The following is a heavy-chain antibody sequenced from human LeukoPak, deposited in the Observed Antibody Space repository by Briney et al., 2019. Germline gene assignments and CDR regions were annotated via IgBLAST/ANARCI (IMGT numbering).Heavy chain of an antibody. J-gene: IGHJ4*02. Sequence: SETLSLTCAVYGGSFSGYYWSWIRQPPGKGLEWIGEINHSGSTNYNPSLKSRVTISVDTSKNQFSLKLSSVTAADTAVYYCAIRDDISRDYWGQGTLVTVSS. CDR3: AIRDDISRDY. CDR2: INHSGST. CDR1: GGSFSGYY. V-gene: IGHV4-34*01. D-gene: IGHD3-9*01.